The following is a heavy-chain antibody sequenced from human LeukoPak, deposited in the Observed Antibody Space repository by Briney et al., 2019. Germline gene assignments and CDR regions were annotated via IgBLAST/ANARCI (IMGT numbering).Heavy chain of an antibody. V-gene: IGHV1-69*05. CDR3: ARVKYYYDSSGYYWFDP. Sequence: GASVKVSCKASGGTSSSYAISWVRQAPGQGLEWMGGIIPIFGTANYAQKFQGRVTITTDESTSTAYMELSSLRSEDTAVYYCARVKYYYDSSGYYWFDPWGQGTLVTVSS. CDR2: IIPIFGTA. J-gene: IGHJ5*02. D-gene: IGHD3-22*01. CDR1: GGTSSSYA.